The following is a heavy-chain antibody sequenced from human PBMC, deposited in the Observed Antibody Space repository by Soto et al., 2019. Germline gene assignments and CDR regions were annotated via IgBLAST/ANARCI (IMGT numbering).Heavy chain of an antibody. V-gene: IGHV3-9*01. J-gene: IGHJ6*02. CDR3: AKGLSYYYYYGMDV. Sequence: EVQLVESGGGLVQPGRSLRLSCAASGFTFDDYAMHWVRQAPGKGLEWVSGISWNSGSIGYADSVKGRFTISRDNAKNSLYLQMNSLRAEDTALYYCAKGLSYYYYYGMDVWGQGTTVTVSS. D-gene: IGHD2-21*02. CDR2: ISWNSGSI. CDR1: GFTFDDYA.